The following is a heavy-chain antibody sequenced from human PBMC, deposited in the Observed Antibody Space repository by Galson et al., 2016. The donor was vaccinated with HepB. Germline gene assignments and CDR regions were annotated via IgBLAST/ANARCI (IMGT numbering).Heavy chain of an antibody. CDR2: IGTAGDT. CDR3: ARDRLDTVTVTEHLSGGEFDF. D-gene: IGHD5-18*01. Sequence: SLRLSCAASGLTFSKCDMHWVRQPTGKGLEWVSAIGTAGDTYYPGSVRGRFTISRDKAKNSLYLQMNSLTADDTAVYYCARDRLDTVTVTEHLSGGEFDFWGQGTLATVSS. CDR1: GLTFSKCD. J-gene: IGHJ4*02. V-gene: IGHV3-13*01.